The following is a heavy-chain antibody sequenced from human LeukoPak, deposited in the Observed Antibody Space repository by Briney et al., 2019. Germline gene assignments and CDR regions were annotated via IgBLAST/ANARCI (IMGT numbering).Heavy chain of an antibody. J-gene: IGHJ6*03. D-gene: IGHD3-22*01. Sequence: SGTLSLTCAVYGGSFSGYYWSWLRQPPGKGLEWIGEINHSGSTNYNPSLKSLVTISVDTSKNQFSLKLSSVTAADTAVYYCARASQYYYDSSGYYRYYYYYYMDVWGKGTTVTVSS. CDR2: INHSGST. CDR3: ARASQYYYDSSGYYRYYYYYYMDV. CDR1: GGSFSGYY. V-gene: IGHV4-34*01.